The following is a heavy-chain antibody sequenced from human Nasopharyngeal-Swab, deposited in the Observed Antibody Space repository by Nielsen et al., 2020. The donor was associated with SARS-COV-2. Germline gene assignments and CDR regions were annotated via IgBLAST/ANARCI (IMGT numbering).Heavy chain of an antibody. J-gene: IGHJ4*02. Sequence: EGSLRLSCAASGFTFSSYEMNWVRQAQGKGLERVSYISSSGSTIYYADSVKGRFTISRDNAKNSLYLQMNSLRAEDTAVYYCAGVGQYSRGWYDYWGQGTLVTVSS. D-gene: IGHD6-19*01. CDR2: ISSSGSTI. CDR3: AGVGQYSRGWYDY. V-gene: IGHV3-48*03. CDR1: GFTFSSYE.